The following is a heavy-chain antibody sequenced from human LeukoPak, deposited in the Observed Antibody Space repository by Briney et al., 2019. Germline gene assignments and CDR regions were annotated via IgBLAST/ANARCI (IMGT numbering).Heavy chain of an antibody. D-gene: IGHD3-22*01. CDR1: GFTFSDYY. Sequence: PGGSLRLSCAASGFTFSDYYMSWIRQAPGKGLEWVSYISSSGSTIYYADSVKGRFTISRDNSKNTLYLQMNSLRAEDTAVYYCAKDLPPDSSGYLDAFDIWGQGTMVTVSS. J-gene: IGHJ3*02. CDR3: AKDLPPDSSGYLDAFDI. CDR2: ISSSGSTI. V-gene: IGHV3-11*01.